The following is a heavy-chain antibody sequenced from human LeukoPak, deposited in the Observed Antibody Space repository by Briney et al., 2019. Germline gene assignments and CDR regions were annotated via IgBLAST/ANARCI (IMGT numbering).Heavy chain of an antibody. D-gene: IGHD4-17*01. CDR1: GFTVSSNY. J-gene: IGHJ5*02. CDR2: IYSGGST. V-gene: IGHV3-53*01. CDR3: ARSLGDYGDLNWFDP. Sequence: GGSLRLSCAASGFTVSSNYMSWVRQAPGKGLEWVSVIYSGGSTYYADSVKGRFTISRDNSKNTLYLQMNSLRAEDTAVYYCARSLGDYGDLNWFDPRGQGTLVTVSS.